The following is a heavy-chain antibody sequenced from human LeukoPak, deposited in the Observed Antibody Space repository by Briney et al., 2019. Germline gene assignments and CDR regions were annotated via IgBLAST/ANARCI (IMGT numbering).Heavy chain of an antibody. V-gene: IGHV3-72*01. CDR2: VTNKANNYTS. CDR3: ARRAYDVPFLDY. D-gene: IGHD2-21*01. J-gene: IGHJ4*02. CDR1: GFTFGDHS. Sequence: GGSLRLSCAASGFTFGDHSMNWVRQAPGKGLEWVGRVTNKANNYTSQYAASVKDRFTISRDNSENSLYLQMNSLKTEDTAVYYCARRAYDVPFLDYWGQGTLVTVSS.